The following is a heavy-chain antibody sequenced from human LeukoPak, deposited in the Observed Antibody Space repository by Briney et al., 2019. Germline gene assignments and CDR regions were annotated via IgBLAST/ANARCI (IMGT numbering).Heavy chain of an antibody. D-gene: IGHD4/OR15-4a*01. Sequence: ASLNVSCKTSGFTFSDHYMHWLRQAPGQGREGIGWIKPDSVATNYAQKFQGRFTMSRDMSISTVYMELTSLTSDDTAMYWCARDHDYGPDYWGQGTLVTVSA. V-gene: IGHV1-2*02. CDR1: GFTFSDHY. J-gene: IGHJ4*02. CDR3: ARDHDYGPDY. CDR2: IKPDSVAT.